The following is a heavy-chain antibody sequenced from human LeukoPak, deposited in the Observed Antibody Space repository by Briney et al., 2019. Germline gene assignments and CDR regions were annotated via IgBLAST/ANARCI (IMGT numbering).Heavy chain of an antibody. J-gene: IGHJ4*02. CDR3: ARGSRVAADDY. CDR1: GYTFINFA. Sequence: ASVKVSCKASGYTFINFAIIWGRQAPGQRPEWMGWINAGNGNTKYSQKFQGRVTITRDTSASTAYMELSSLTSEDTAVYYCARGSRVAADDYWGQGTLVTVSS. D-gene: IGHD6-13*01. CDR2: INAGNGNT. V-gene: IGHV1-3*01.